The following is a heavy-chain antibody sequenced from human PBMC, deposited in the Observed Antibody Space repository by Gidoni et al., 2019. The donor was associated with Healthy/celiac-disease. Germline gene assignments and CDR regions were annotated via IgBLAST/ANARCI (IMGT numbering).Heavy chain of an antibody. V-gene: IGHV1-69*06. CDR3: ARTWAVFYGMDV. CDR2: IIPIFGTA. Sequence: QVQLVQSGAEVKKPGSSVKVSCKASGGTFSSYAIIWVRQAPGQGLAWMGVIIPIFGTANYAQKFQGRVTITADKSTSTAYMELSSLRSEDTAVYYCARTWAVFYGMDVWGQGTTVTVSS. J-gene: IGHJ6*02. CDR1: GGTFSSYA. D-gene: IGHD1-26*01.